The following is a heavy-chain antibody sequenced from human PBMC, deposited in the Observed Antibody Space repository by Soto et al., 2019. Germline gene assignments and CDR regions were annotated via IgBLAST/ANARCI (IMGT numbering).Heavy chain of an antibody. CDR2: ISVGGGSP. D-gene: IGHD4-17*01. Sequence: EVHLLESGGDLVQPGGSLRLSCEASGFTFSSYAMSWVRQAPGKGLEWVSGISVGGGSPYYADSVKGRFTISRDNSKNTLYLQMSSLRVEDTALYYCAKEPGADYGDYCDYWGQGTLVTVSS. CDR1: GFTFSSYA. V-gene: IGHV3-23*01. J-gene: IGHJ4*02. CDR3: AKEPGADYGDYCDY.